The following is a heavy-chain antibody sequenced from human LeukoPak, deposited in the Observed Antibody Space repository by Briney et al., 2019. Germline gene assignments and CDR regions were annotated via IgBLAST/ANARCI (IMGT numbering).Heavy chain of an antibody. D-gene: IGHD3-10*01. CDR3: ARYVVYGSGKYYFDY. V-gene: IGHV4-39*01. CDR2: IYYSGST. J-gene: IGHJ4*02. Sequence: NPSETLSLTCTVSGGSISSSGYYWGWIRQPPGKGLEWIGSIYYSGSTYYNPSLKSRVTISVDTSKNQFSLKLSSVTAADTAVYYCARYVVYGSGKYYFDYWGQGTLVTVSS. CDR1: GGSISSSGYY.